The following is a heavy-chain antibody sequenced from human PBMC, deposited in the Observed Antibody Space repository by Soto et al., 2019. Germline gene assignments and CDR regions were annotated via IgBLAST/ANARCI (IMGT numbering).Heavy chain of an antibody. CDR1: GGSFGDDY. D-gene: IGHD7-27*01. CDR3: ARGRTYRRTGHYRRDVFDP. J-gene: IGHJ5*02. CDR2: SNPSGST. V-gene: IGHV4-34*01. Sequence: SETLSLTCAVYGGSFGDDYWSWVRHPPGKGLAWIGDSNPSGSTNYNPSLKGRCTVSIDTSKNQFSFELNPMTAADTAVYFCARGRTYRRTGHYRRDVFDPPGQGTLVTVCS.